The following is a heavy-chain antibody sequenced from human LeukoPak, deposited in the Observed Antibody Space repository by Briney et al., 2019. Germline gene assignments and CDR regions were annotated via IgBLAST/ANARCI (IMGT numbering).Heavy chain of an antibody. Sequence: GESLKISCKGSGYSFTSYWIGWVRQMPGKGLEWMGIIYLGDSDTRYSPSFQGQVTISADKSISTAYLQWSGLKASDTAMYYCARRIYYGSGSYYFDYWGQGTLVTVSS. V-gene: IGHV5-51*01. CDR3: ARRIYYGSGSYYFDY. J-gene: IGHJ4*02. D-gene: IGHD3-10*01. CDR2: IYLGDSDT. CDR1: GYSFTSYW.